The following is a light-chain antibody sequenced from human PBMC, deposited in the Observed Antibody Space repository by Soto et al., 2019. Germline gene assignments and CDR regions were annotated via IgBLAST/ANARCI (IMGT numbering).Light chain of an antibody. CDR2: AAS. J-gene: IGKJ2*01. CDR3: QHSYSTPYT. V-gene: IGKV1-39*01. CDR1: QSISSY. Sequence: DIQMTQSPSSLSASVGDRVTITCRASQSISSYLNWYQQKPGKAPKLLIYAASSLQSGVPSRFSGNRSGTDFTLTISILQPEDFATYYCQHSYSTPYTFGQGTKLEIK.